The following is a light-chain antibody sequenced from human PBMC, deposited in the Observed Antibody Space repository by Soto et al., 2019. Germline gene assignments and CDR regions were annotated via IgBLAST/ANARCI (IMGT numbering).Light chain of an antibody. CDR1: QTISSW. CDR2: KAS. Sequence: DIQMTQSPSTLSGSVGDRVTITCRASQTISSWLAWYQQKPGKAPKLLIYKASTLKSGVPSRFSGSGSGTEFTLTISSLQPDFFATQYCQNYKSYSYASVHGTKVDSK. V-gene: IGKV1-5*03. CDR3: QNYKSYSYA. J-gene: IGKJ1*01.